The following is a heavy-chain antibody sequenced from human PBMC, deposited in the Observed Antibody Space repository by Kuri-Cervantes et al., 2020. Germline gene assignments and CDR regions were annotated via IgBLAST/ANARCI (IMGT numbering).Heavy chain of an antibody. V-gene: IGHV3-43D*04. Sequence: GGSLRLSCAASGLTFDDYAMHWVRQAPGKGLEWVSLISWDGGSTYYADSVKGRFTISRDNSKNTLYLQMGSLGAEDTAVYYCARGNFECDFWGQGTLVTVSS. CDR2: ISWDGGST. CDR1: GLTFDDYA. J-gene: IGHJ4*02. CDR3: ARGNFECDF. D-gene: IGHD1-7*01.